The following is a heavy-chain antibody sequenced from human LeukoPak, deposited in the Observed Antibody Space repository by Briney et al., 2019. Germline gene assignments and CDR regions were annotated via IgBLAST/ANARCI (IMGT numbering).Heavy chain of an antibody. Sequence: SETLSLTCAVYGGSFSGYYWSWIRQPPGKGLEWIGEFNHSGSTNYNPSLKSRVTISVDTSKNQFSLKLSSVTAADTAVYYCARVGVVVPAARAWFDPWGQGTLVTVSS. D-gene: IGHD2-2*01. V-gene: IGHV4-34*01. CDR3: ARVGVVVPAARAWFDP. CDR2: FNHSGST. J-gene: IGHJ5*02. CDR1: GGSFSGYY.